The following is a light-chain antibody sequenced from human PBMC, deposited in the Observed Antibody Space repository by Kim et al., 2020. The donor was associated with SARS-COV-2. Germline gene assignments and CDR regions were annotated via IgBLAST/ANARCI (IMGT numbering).Light chain of an antibody. CDR3: QAWDSSVV. V-gene: IGLV3-1*01. J-gene: IGLJ2*01. Sequence: VSVSQGQTASITCSGEKLGDKYACWYQQKPGQSPVLVIYQDSKRPSGIPERFSGSNSGNTATLTISGTQAMDEADYYCQAWDSSVVFGGGTQLTVL. CDR2: QDS. CDR1: KLGDKY.